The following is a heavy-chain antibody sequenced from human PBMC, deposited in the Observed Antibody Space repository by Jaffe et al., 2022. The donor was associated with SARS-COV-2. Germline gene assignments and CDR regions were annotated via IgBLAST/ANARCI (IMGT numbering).Heavy chain of an antibody. CDR3: ARAFTAAGNFDY. CDR2: IKRDGSDK. D-gene: IGHD6-13*01. V-gene: IGHV3-7*03. CDR1: GFIFSDYW. J-gene: IGHJ4*02. Sequence: EVQVVESGGGLAQPGGSLRLSCEASGFIFSDYWMTWVRQAPGKGLEWVASIKRDGSDKKYVDSVKGRFTISRDNAKNSLYLQINSLKVEDTAVYYCARAFTAAGNFDYWGQGTLVTVSS.